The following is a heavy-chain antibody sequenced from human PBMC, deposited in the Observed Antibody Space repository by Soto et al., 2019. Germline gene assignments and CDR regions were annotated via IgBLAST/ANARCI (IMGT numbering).Heavy chain of an antibody. CDR1: GYSFITYW. CDR3: ARGGRSRVKGYYYGMAV. J-gene: IGHJ6*02. V-gene: IGHV5-51*01. Sequence: PGESLKISCKGSGYSFITYWIGWVRQMPGKGLEWMGIIYPGDSDTRYSPSFQGQVTISADRSISTAYLQWSSLKASDTAIYYCARGGRSRVKGYYYGMAVWGQGTRVTVS. D-gene: IGHD5-18*01. CDR2: IYPGDSDT.